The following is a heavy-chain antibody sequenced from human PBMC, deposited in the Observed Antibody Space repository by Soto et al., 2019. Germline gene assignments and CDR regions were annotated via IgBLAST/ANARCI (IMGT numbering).Heavy chain of an antibody. CDR1: GFTFSNYG. Sequence: EVQLLESGGGLIQPGGSLRLSCEASGFTFSNYGMTWVRLAPGKGLEWVSTISGSGGRTFYADPVKGRFTISRDNSKKALYLKMHSLISEHTAVYYFAKEMIASTFADFLDCWRQGTLVNVSS. CDR3: AKEMIASTFADFLDC. V-gene: IGHV3-23*01. CDR2: ISGSGGRT. J-gene: IGHJ4*02. D-gene: IGHD2-21*01.